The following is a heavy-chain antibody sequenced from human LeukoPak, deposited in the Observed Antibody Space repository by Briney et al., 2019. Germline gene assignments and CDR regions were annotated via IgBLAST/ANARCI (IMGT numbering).Heavy chain of an antibody. CDR3: AKPDQQWLVARYFQH. CDR1: GFTVSSNY. Sequence: GGSLRLSCAASGFTVSSNYMSWVRQAPGKGLEWVSVIYSGGSTYYADSVKGRFTISRDNSKNTLYLQMNSLRAEDTAVYYCAKPDQQWLVARYFQHWGQGTLVTVSS. V-gene: IGHV3-53*05. D-gene: IGHD6-19*01. J-gene: IGHJ1*01. CDR2: IYSGGST.